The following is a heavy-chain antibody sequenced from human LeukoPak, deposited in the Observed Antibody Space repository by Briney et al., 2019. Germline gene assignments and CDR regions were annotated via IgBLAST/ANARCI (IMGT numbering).Heavy chain of an antibody. Sequence: SETLSLTCTVSGGSISSYYWSWIRQPPGKGLEWIGYIYYSGNTNYNPSLKSRVTISVDTSKNQFSLKLSSVTAADTAVYYCARHSPYCSGGSCYSDAFDIWGQGTMVTVSS. J-gene: IGHJ3*02. V-gene: IGHV4-59*08. CDR1: GGSISSYY. D-gene: IGHD2-15*01. CDR2: IYYSGNT. CDR3: ARHSPYCSGGSCYSDAFDI.